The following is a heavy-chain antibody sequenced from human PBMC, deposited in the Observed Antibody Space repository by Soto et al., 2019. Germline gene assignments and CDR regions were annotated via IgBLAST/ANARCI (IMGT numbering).Heavy chain of an antibody. V-gene: IGHV3-30*04. CDR2: ISYDGRNK. Sequence: QVQLVESGGGMVQPGRSLRLSCAASGFTFSGYAMHWVRKPPGKGLEWVAVISYDGRNKYYADSVKGRFTISRDNSKNTLYLQMNSLRAEDTAVYYCARDEIRFSWAYGMDVWGQGTTVTVSS. CDR3: ARDEIRFSWAYGMDV. D-gene: IGHD3-3*01. CDR1: GFTFSGYA. J-gene: IGHJ6*02.